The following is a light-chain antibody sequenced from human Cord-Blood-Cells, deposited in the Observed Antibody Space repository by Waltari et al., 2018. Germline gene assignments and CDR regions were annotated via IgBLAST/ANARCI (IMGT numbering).Light chain of an antibody. CDR3: QQRSNWPIT. CDR2: EAS. V-gene: IGKV3-11*01. J-gene: IGKJ3*01. CDR1: QRVSSY. Sequence: EIVLTQSPAPLSLSPGERATLSCRASQRVSSYLAWYQQKPGQAPRLLLDEASNRATAIPARYSGRGSGQDFTLTISSQEPEDFAVYYFQQRSNWPITFGPGTKVDIK.